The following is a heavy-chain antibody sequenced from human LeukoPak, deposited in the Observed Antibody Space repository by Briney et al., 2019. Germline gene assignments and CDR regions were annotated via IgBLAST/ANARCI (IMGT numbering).Heavy chain of an antibody. D-gene: IGHD2-2*01. CDR1: GGSFSGYY. Sequence: PSETLSLTCAVYGGSFSGYYWSWIRQPPGKGLEWIGEINHSGSTNYNPSLKSRVTISVDTSKNQFSLNLSSVTATDTAVYYCARGAAALFDDGGQGTLVTVSS. CDR2: INHSGST. J-gene: IGHJ4*02. V-gene: IGHV4-34*01. CDR3: ARGAAALFDD.